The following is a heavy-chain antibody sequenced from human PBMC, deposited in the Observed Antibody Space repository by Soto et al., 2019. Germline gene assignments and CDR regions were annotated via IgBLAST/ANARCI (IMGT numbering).Heavy chain of an antibody. CDR2: ISSGGTNK. Sequence: GGSLRLSCTASGFPFSNYEMNWVRQAPGKGLEWVSYISSGGTNKFYADSLQGRVSVSRDNHKNSLILEMDRLTVEDTAIYYCVRDVHLDYWGLGSLVTVSS. CDR3: VRDVHLDY. J-gene: IGHJ4*02. CDR1: GFPFSNYE. V-gene: IGHV3-48*03. D-gene: IGHD1-1*01.